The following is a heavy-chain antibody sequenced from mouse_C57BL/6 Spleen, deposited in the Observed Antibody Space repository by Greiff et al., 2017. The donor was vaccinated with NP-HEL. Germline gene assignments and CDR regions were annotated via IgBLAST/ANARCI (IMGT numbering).Heavy chain of an antibody. D-gene: IGHD1-1*01. CDR1: GYTFTEYT. J-gene: IGHJ1*03. CDR2: FYPGSGSI. CDR3: ARHEDNFYYGSSDWYFDV. Sequence: QVQLQQSGAELVKPGASVKLSCKASGYTFTEYTIHWVKQRSGQGLEWIGWFYPGSGSIKYNEKFKDKATLTADKTSSTVYMELTRLTSEDSAVYFCARHEDNFYYGSSDWYFDVWGTGTTVTVSS. V-gene: IGHV1-62-2*01.